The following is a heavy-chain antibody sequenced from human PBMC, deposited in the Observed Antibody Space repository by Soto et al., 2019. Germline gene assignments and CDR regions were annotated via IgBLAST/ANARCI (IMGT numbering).Heavy chain of an antibody. CDR3: ATRSPAFDY. V-gene: IGHV1-18*01. CDR1: GYTFTSYG. J-gene: IGHJ4*02. Sequence: QVQLVQSGPEVKKPGASVKVSCKTSGYTFTSYGISWVRQAPGQGLEWMGWTSTNKGNTNYAQKFQGRVTMTTDTSTSTGYMELRSLRSDDTAVYYCATRSPAFDYWGQGTLVTVSS. CDR2: TSTNKGNT.